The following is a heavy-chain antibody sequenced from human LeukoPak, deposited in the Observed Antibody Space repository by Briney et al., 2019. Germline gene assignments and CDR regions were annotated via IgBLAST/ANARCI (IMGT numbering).Heavy chain of an antibody. CDR2: ISSSSSYI. J-gene: IGHJ6*03. CDR1: GFTFSSYE. CDR3: ARDRYDYGDSYMDV. D-gene: IGHD4-17*01. V-gene: IGHV3-21*01. Sequence: GGSLRLSCAASGFTFSSYEMNWVRQAPGKGLEWVSSISSSSSYIYYADSVKGRFTVSRDNAKNSLYLQMNSLRAEDTAVYYCARDRYDYGDSYMDVWGKGTTVTVSS.